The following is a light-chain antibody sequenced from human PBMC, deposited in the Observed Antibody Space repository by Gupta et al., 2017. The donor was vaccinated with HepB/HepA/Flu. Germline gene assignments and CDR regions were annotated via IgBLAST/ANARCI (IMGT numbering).Light chain of an antibody. CDR1: SGVNIATYR. CDR3: MTWHISTWV. CDR2: YTSDSDK. Sequence: QAVLTQPSSLSASPGASASLTCTFRSGVNIATYRIYWYQQKPGSPPQFLLYYTSDSDKQQGSGVPSRFSGSKVVSANAGILLISGLQPEDEADYYCMTWHISTWVFGGGTKLTVL. J-gene: IGLJ3*02. V-gene: IGLV5-45*02.